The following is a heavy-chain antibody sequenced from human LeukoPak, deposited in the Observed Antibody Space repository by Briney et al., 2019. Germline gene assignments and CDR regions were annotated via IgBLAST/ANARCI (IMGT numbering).Heavy chain of an antibody. D-gene: IGHD3-10*01. J-gene: IGHJ4*02. Sequence: GGSLRLSCAASGFTFSSYGMHWVRQAPGKGLEWVAFIRYDGSNKYYADSVKGRFTISRDNSKNTLYLQMNSLRAEDTAVYYCAKDRGNYYGSGSYLRYYFDYWGQGTLVTVSS. CDR2: IRYDGSNK. CDR1: GFTFSSYG. V-gene: IGHV3-30*02. CDR3: AKDRGNYYGSGSYLRYYFDY.